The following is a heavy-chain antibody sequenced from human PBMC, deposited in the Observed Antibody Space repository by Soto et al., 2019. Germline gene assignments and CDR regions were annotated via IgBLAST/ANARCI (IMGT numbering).Heavy chain of an antibody. J-gene: IGHJ4*02. V-gene: IGHV3-30*18. CDR2: ISYDGSNK. CDR3: AKGARVVAASPTDY. CDR1: GFTFTPYG. D-gene: IGHD2-15*01. Sequence: GGSLRLACAASGFTFTPYGMHWVRQAPGKGLEWVAVISYDGSNKYYADSVKGRFTISRDDSKNTLYLQMNSLRAEDTALYYCAKGARVVAASPTDYWGQGPLVTVSS.